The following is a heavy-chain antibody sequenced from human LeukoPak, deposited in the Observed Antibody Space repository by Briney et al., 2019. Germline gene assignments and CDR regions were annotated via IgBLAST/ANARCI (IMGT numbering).Heavy chain of an antibody. CDR2: IYYSRST. CDR1: GGSFSSGSYY. Sequence: PSETLSLTCTVSGGSFSSGSYYWVCIRQPQGQRLVWIGNIYYSRSTNYNPSLNRRITISVDTSKNPFSLMLSSMPGADTAADYCARDRGRDDTGSYNRYFDLWGQGTLVTVSS. J-gene: IGHJ2*01. V-gene: IGHV4-61*01. CDR3: ARDRGRDDTGSYNRYFDL. D-gene: IGHD3-10*01.